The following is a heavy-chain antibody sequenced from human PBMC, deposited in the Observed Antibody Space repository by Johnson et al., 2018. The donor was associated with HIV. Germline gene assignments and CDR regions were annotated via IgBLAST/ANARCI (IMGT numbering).Heavy chain of an antibody. Sequence: QVQLVESGGGVVQPGRSLRLSCAASGFSFSSYDMHWVRQAPDKGLEWVAVISYDGADKHYADSVKGRFTISRDNSKNTLYLQMNSLRTEDTAVYYCARDSVDHGDYRGAFDIWGQGTMVTVSS. CDR2: ISYDGADK. CDR3: ARDSVDHGDYRGAFDI. D-gene: IGHD4-17*01. CDR1: GFSFSSYD. J-gene: IGHJ3*02. V-gene: IGHV3-30*03.